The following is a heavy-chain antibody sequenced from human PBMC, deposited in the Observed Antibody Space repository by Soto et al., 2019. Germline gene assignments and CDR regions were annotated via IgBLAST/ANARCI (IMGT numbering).Heavy chain of an antibody. J-gene: IGHJ6*02. CDR2: INHSGST. D-gene: IGHD3-10*01. CDR3: AREEVENMVRGVPPVEYYYYHGMDV. Sequence: PSETLSLTCAVYGGSFSGYYWSWIRQPPGKGLEWIGEINHSGSTNYNPSLKSRVTISVDTSKNQFSLKLSSVTAADTAVYYCAREEVENMVRGVPPVEYYYYHGMDVWGQGTTVTVSS. CDR1: GGSFSGYY. V-gene: IGHV4-34*01.